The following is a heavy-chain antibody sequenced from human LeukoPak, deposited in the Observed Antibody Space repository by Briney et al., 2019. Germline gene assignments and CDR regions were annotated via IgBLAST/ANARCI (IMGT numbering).Heavy chain of an antibody. J-gene: IGHJ4*02. CDR2: INTDGSST. Sequence: GGSLRLSCAASGFTFSNYWMHWVRQAPGKGLVYFSRINTDGSSTSYADSVKGRFTISRDNAKNTLYLQMNSLRAEDTAVYYCARATFRVGTTSAPGDYWGQGTLVTVSS. V-gene: IGHV3-74*01. CDR1: GFTFSNYW. CDR3: ARATFRVGTTSAPGDY. D-gene: IGHD1-26*01.